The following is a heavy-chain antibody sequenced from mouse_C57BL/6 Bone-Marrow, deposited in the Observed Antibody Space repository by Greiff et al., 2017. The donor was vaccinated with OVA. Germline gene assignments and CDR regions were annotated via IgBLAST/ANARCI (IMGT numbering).Heavy chain of an antibody. J-gene: IGHJ1*03. D-gene: IGHD2-4*01. Sequence: EVKLVESGGGLVQPGGSLSLSCAASGFTFTDYYMSWVRQPPGKALEWLGFIRNKANGYTTEYSASVKGRFTISRDNSQSILYLQMNALRAEDSANYYCARYMGDYDGWYFDVRGTGTTVTVSS. CDR3: ARYMGDYDGWYFDV. CDR2: IRNKANGYTT. V-gene: IGHV7-3*01. CDR1: GFTFTDYY.